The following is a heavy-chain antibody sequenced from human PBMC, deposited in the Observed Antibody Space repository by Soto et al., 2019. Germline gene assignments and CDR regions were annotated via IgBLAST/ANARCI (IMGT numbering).Heavy chain of an antibody. CDR3: ASQFDYGGAH. V-gene: IGHV5-10-1*01. Sequence: EVQLVQSGAEVKKPGESLRISCKGSGYSFTSYWISWVRQMPGKGLEWMGRIDPSDSYNNYSPSFQGHVTISADKSISAAYMQCTSLKASNTSMYYCASQFDYGGAHWGQGPLVTVAS. CDR1: GYSFTSYW. CDR2: IDPSDSYN. D-gene: IGHD4-17*01. J-gene: IGHJ4*02.